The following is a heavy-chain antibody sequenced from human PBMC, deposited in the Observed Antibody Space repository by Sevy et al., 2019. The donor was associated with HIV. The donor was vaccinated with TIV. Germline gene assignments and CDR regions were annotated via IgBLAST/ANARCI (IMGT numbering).Heavy chain of an antibody. Sequence: GGSLRLSCAASGFTFSSYEMNWVRQAPGKGLEWVSYISNSGTTISYSDSVKGRFTISRDNARNSLYLQMNSLRAEDTAVYYCARDLPPSATTVAHFDCWGRGTLVTVSS. D-gene: IGHD4-17*01. CDR3: ARDLPPSATTVAHFDC. V-gene: IGHV3-48*03. CDR1: GFTFSSYE. CDR2: ISNSGTTI. J-gene: IGHJ4*02.